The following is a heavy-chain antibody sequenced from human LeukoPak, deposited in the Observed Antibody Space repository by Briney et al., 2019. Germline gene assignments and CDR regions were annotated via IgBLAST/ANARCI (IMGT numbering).Heavy chain of an antibody. V-gene: IGHV4-4*07. CDR2: IYASGST. Sequence: SETLSLTCTVSGGSISSYYWSWIRQPAGKGLEWIGHIYASGSTNYNPSLKSRVTMSVDTSKNQFSLKVTSVTAADTAMYYCARVGDYALKDWGQGTLVTVSS. CDR3: ARVGDYALKD. D-gene: IGHD4-17*01. J-gene: IGHJ4*02. CDR1: GGSISSYY.